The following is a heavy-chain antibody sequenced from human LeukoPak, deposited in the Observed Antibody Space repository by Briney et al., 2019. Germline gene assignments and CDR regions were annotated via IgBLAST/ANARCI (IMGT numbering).Heavy chain of an antibody. CDR3: ARATAGTGYYFDS. J-gene: IGHJ4*02. V-gene: IGHV4-59*01. Sequence: SETLSLTCTVSGGSIRSYYWSWIRQPPGKGLEWLGYIHYSGSTNYNPSLKSRVTISVDTSKNQFSLKLSSVTAADTALYYCARATAGTGYYFDSWGQGTLVTVSS. CDR2: IHYSGST. CDR1: GGSIRSYY. D-gene: IGHD6-13*01.